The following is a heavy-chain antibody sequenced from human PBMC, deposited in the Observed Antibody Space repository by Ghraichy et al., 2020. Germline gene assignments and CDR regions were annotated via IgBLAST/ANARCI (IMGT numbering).Heavy chain of an antibody. CDR1: GGSFSGYY. Sequence: SQTLSLTCAVYGGSFSGYYWSWIRQPPGKGLEWIGEINHSGSTNYNPSLKSRVTISVDTSKNQFSLKLSSVTAADTAVYYCARDRNYDFWSGYYTGIDYWGQGTLVTVSS. V-gene: IGHV4-34*01. CDR3: ARDRNYDFWSGYYTGIDY. D-gene: IGHD3-3*01. J-gene: IGHJ4*02. CDR2: INHSGST.